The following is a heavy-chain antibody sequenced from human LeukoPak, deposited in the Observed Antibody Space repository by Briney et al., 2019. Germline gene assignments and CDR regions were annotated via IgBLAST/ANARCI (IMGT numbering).Heavy chain of an antibody. CDR3: ARGPLYYYGSGSYYVSAYFDY. V-gene: IGHV3-74*01. Sequence: GGSLRLSCAASGFTFSSYWMHWVRQAPGKGLVWVSRINSDGSSTSYADSVKGRFTISRDNAKNTLYLQMNSLRAEDTAVYYCARGPLYYYGSGSYYVSAYFDYWGQGTLVTVSS. D-gene: IGHD3-10*01. CDR1: GFTFSSYW. CDR2: INSDGSST. J-gene: IGHJ4*02.